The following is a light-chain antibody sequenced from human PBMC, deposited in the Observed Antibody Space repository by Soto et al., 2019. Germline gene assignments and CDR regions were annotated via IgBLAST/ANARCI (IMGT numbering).Light chain of an antibody. V-gene: IGKV3-15*01. CDR3: QQYTDWPRT. Sequence: EVVMTQSPATLSVSPGERATLSCRASHSVGTNLARYQHKPGQAPRLLIYGASTRATGLPARFSGSGSGTEFTLTISSLQSEDFAVYYCQQYTDWPRTFGQGTKVEIQ. CDR2: GAS. J-gene: IGKJ1*01. CDR1: HSVGTN.